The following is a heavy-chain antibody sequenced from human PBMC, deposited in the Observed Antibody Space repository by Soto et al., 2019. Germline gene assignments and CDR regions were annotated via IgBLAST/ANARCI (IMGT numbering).Heavy chain of an antibody. J-gene: IGHJ6*02. Sequence: SETLSLTCAVYGGSLSGYYWSWIRQPPGKGLEWIGEINHSGSTNYNPSLKSRVTISVDTSKNQFSLKLSSVTAADTAVYYCARSLYSSSWYVYYYYGMDVWGQGTTVTVSS. CDR1: GGSLSGYY. CDR3: ARSLYSSSWYVYYYYGMDV. V-gene: IGHV4-34*01. D-gene: IGHD6-13*01. CDR2: INHSGST.